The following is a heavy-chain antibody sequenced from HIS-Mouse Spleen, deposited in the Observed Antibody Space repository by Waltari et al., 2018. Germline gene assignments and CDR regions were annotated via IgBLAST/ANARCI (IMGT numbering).Heavy chain of an antibody. CDR1: GGSISSRRYK. CDR2: IYYSGST. Sequence: QLQLQESDPGLVKPSETLSPTCTVPGGSISSRRYKWGWIGQPTGKGLEWIGSIYYSGSTYYNPSLKSRVTISVDTSKNQFSLKLSSVTTADTAVYYCAREIPYSSSWYDWYFDLWGRGTLVTVSS. CDR3: AREIPYSSSWYDWYFDL. D-gene: IGHD6-13*01. V-gene: IGHV4-39*07. J-gene: IGHJ2*01.